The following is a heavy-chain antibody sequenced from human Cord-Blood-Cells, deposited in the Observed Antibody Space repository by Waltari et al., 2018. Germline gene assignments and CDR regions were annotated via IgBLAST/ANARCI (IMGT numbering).Heavy chain of an antibody. D-gene: IGHD5-12*01. CDR3: ASLGGEVATFDY. V-gene: IGHV1-69*12. J-gene: IGHJ4*02. Sequence: QVQLVQSGAEVKKPGSSVKVSCKASGGTFSSYAISWVRQAPGQGLEWMGGILHIFGTANCARRFQGRVRITADESTSTAYMELSSLRSEETAVYYCASLGGEVATFDYWGQGTLVTVSS. CDR1: GGTFSSYA. CDR2: ILHIFGTA.